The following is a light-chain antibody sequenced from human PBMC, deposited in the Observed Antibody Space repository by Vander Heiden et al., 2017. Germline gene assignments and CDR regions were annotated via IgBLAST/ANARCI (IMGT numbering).Light chain of an antibody. J-gene: IGKJ4*01. V-gene: IGKV1-33*01. CDR1: QDISNY. CDR3: QQYDNHPLT. Sequence: IQMPQSPSSLSASTGDRVTITCQASQDISNYLNWYQQKPGKAPKLLIYDASNLETGVPSRFSGSGSGTDFTFTISSLQPEDIATYYCQQYDNHPLTFGGGTKVEIK. CDR2: DAS.